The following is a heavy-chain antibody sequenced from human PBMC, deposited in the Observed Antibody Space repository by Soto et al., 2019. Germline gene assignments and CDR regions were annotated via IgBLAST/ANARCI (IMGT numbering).Heavy chain of an antibody. CDR2: IYYSGST. J-gene: IGHJ5*02. V-gene: IGHV4-31*03. CDR3: ARDRKGDYYDSSGYESLNWFDP. CDR1: GGSISSGGYY. Sequence: SSETLSLTCTVSGGSISSGGYYWSWIRQHPGKGLEWIGYIYYSGSTYYNPSPKSRVTISVDTSKNQFSLKLSSVTAADTAVYYCARDRKGDYYDSSGYESLNWFDPWGQGTLVTVSS. D-gene: IGHD3-22*01.